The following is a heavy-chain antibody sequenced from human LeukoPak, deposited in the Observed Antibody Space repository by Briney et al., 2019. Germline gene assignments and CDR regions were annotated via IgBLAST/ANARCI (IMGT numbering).Heavy chain of an antibody. CDR1: GFTFSDYY. J-gene: IGHJ4*02. CDR3: AGEGYGDYDGDY. CDR2: ISNSGNTT. V-gene: IGHV3-11*01. D-gene: IGHD4-17*01. Sequence: PGGSLRLSCAASGFTFSDYYMSWIRQASGKGLEWVSYISNSGNTTYYADSVKGRFTISRDNAKKSLYLQMNSLRAEDTAVYYCAGEGYGDYDGDYWGQGTPVTVSS.